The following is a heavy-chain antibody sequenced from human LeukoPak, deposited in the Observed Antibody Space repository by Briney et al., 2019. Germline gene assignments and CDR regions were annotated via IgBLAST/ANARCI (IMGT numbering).Heavy chain of an antibody. CDR1: GFTFSSYA. D-gene: IGHD3-16*01. J-gene: IGHJ4*02. Sequence: GGSLRLSCSSSGFTFSSYAISWVRQAPGKGLEWVSSISGTGSSTNYADSVKGRFTISRDNSKNTLYMQMNSLRADDTAVYYCAKDPLNWGTIYFDYWGQGTLVTVSS. V-gene: IGHV3-23*01. CDR3: AKDPLNWGTIYFDY. CDR2: ISGTGSST.